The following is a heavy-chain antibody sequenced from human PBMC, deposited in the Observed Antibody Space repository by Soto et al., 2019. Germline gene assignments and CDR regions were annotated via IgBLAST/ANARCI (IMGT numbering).Heavy chain of an antibody. D-gene: IGHD3-16*01. J-gene: IGHJ4*02. Sequence: GGSLRLSCAASGFTFSSYAIHWVRQAPGKGLEWVAFISYDGSNKYYADSVKGRFTISRDNAKNTLYLQMNSLRAEDTAVYYCAKIGGTYGPFDYWGQGTLVTVSS. CDR1: GFTFSSYA. V-gene: IGHV3-30-3*02. CDR3: AKIGGTYGPFDY. CDR2: ISYDGSNK.